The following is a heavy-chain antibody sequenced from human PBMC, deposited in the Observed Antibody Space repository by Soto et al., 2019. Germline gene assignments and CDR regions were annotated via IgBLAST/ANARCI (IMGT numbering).Heavy chain of an antibody. Sequence: SGPTLVNPTQTLTLTCTFSGFSLSTSGMCVSWIRQPPGKALEWLALIDWDDDKYYSTSLKTRLTISKDTSKNQVVLTMTNMDPVDTATYYCARSYYDILTGYYMYYFDYWGQGTLVTVSS. V-gene: IGHV2-70*01. CDR2: IDWDDDK. J-gene: IGHJ4*02. D-gene: IGHD3-9*01. CDR1: GFSLSTSGMC. CDR3: ARSYYDILTGYYMYYFDY.